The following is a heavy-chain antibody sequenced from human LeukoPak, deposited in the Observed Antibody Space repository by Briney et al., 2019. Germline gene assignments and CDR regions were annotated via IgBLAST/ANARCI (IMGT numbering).Heavy chain of an antibody. Sequence: ASVKVSCKASGGTFSSYAISWVRQAPGQGLEWMGGIIPIFGTANYAQKFQGRVTITADESTSTACMELSSLRSEDTAVYYCARGSMTTVTGEYYYYGMDVWGQGTTVTVSS. D-gene: IGHD4-11*01. CDR1: GGTFSSYA. J-gene: IGHJ6*02. CDR3: ARGSMTTVTGEYYYYGMDV. V-gene: IGHV1-69*13. CDR2: IIPIFGTA.